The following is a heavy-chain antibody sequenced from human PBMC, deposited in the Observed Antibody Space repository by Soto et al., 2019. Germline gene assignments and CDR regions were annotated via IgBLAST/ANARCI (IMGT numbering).Heavy chain of an antibody. CDR3: ANRNDYGSGSYFPFDH. J-gene: IGHJ4*02. V-gene: IGHV3-23*01. CDR1: GFTFSSYG. D-gene: IGHD3-10*01. Sequence: VGSLRLSCAASGFTFSSYGMSWVRQAPGKGLEWVSSISGSGGSTYYADSVKGRFTISRDNSKNTLYLQMSSPRAEDTAVYYCANRNDYGSGSYFPFDHWGQGTLVTVSS. CDR2: ISGSGGST.